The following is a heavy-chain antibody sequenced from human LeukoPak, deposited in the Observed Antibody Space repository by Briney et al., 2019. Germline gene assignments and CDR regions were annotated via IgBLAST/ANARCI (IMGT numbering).Heavy chain of an antibody. D-gene: IGHD6-13*01. Sequence: GGSLRLSCAASGFTFSSYSMNWVRQAPGKGLEWGSSISSSSSYIYYADSVKGRFTISRDNAKNSLYLQMNSLRAEDTAVYYCARDRGQQLGDAFDIWGQGTMVTASS. V-gene: IGHV3-21*01. CDR3: ARDRGQQLGDAFDI. CDR2: ISSSSSYI. J-gene: IGHJ3*02. CDR1: GFTFSSYS.